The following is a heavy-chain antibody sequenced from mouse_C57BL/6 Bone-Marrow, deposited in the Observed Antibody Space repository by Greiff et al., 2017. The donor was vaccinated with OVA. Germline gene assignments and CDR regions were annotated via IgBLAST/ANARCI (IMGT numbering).Heavy chain of an antibody. V-gene: IGHV1-53*01. CDR1: GYTFTSYW. D-gene: IGHD1-1*01. Sequence: QVQLQQPGAELVMPGASVKLSCKASGYTFTSYWMHWVKQRPGQGLEWIGNINPSNGGTNYNEKFKSKATLTVDKSSSTAYMQLSSLTSEDSAVYYCARSAYGSSPWYFDVWGTGTTVTVSS. J-gene: IGHJ1*03. CDR3: ARSAYGSSPWYFDV. CDR2: INPSNGGT.